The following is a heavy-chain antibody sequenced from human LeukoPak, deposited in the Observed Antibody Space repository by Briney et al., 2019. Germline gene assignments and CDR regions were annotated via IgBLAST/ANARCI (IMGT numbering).Heavy chain of an antibody. J-gene: IGHJ4*02. Sequence: GGSLRLSCAASGFTVSSNYMSWVRQAPGKGLEWVSVIYSGGSTYYADSVKGRFTISRDNSKNTLYLQMNSLRAEDTAVYYCAKDAYYYDSSGPTGWGQGTLVTVSS. CDR2: IYSGGST. CDR3: AKDAYYYDSSGPTG. CDR1: GFTVSSNY. D-gene: IGHD3-22*01. V-gene: IGHV3-53*01.